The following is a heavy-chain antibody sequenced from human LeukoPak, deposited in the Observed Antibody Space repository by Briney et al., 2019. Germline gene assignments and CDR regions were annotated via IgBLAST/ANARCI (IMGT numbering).Heavy chain of an antibody. V-gene: IGHV1-8*01. CDR1: GYTFTSYD. CDR2: MNPNSGNT. D-gene: IGHD3-22*01. J-gene: IGHJ6*03. CDR3: ARALYDSSGYYYVGYYYYYYMDV. Sequence: GASVKVSCKASGYTFTSYDINWVRQATGQGLEWMGWMNPNSGNTGYAQKFQGRVTMTRNTSISTAYMELSSLRSEDTGVYYCARALYDSSGYYYVGYYYYYYMDVWGKGTTVTVSS.